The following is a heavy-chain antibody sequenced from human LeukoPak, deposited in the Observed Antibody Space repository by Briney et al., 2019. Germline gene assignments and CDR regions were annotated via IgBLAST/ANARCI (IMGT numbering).Heavy chain of an antibody. J-gene: IGHJ5*01. CDR3: ARASGSYWWFDS. D-gene: IGHD1-26*01. CDR1: GYTFTGYY. Sequence: VKVSCKASGYTFTGYYLHWVRQAPGQGLEWMGCVNPNSGDTNYAQKFQGSVTMTRDTSISTVYMELSRLRSDDTAVYYCARASGSYWWFDSWGQGTLVTVSS. CDR2: VNPNSGDT. V-gene: IGHV1-2*02.